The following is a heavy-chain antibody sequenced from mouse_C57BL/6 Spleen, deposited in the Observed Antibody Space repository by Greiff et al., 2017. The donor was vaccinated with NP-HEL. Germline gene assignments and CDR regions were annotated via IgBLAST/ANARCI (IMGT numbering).Heavy chain of an antibody. CDR1: GFTFSSYA. D-gene: IGHD2-5*01. CDR3: ARDRDYSNYRFAY. Sequence: EVKLVESGGGLVKPGGSLKLSCAASGFTFSSYAMSWVRQTPEKRLEWVATISDGGSYTYYPDNVKGRFTISRDNAKNNLYLQMSHLKSEDTAMYYCARDRDYSNYRFAYWGQGTLVTVSA. CDR2: ISDGGSYT. J-gene: IGHJ3*01. V-gene: IGHV5-4*01.